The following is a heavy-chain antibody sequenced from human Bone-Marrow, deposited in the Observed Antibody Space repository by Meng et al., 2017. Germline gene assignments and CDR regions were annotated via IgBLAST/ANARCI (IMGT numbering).Heavy chain of an antibody. D-gene: IGHD4-23*01. CDR3: ARDYGGNSGRFDP. Sequence: HVQLVLSGADVKKPGASVGVTCNASVYIFTNYDLTWVRQAAGQGPEWMGWLNPRTGHTGYAQKFQGRVTLTRDTSRSTAYMERSSLTSDDTAIYYWARDYGGNSGRFDPWGQGTLVTVSS. J-gene: IGHJ5*02. CDR2: LNPRTGHT. CDR1: VYIFTNYD. V-gene: IGHV1-8*01.